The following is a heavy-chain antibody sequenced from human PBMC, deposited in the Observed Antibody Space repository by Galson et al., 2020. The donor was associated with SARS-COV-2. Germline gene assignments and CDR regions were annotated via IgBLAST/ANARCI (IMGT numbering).Heavy chain of an antibody. CDR3: ARREKILLMNAFDI. D-gene: IGHD3-9*01. CDR1: GGSISSYY. V-gene: IGHV4-59*08. CDR2: IYYSGST. Sequence: ASETLSLTCTVSGGSISSYYWSWIRQPPGKGLEWIGYIYYSGSTNYNPSLKSRVTISVDTSKNQFSLKLSSVTAADTAVYYCARREKILLMNAFDIWGQGTMVTVSS. J-gene: IGHJ3*02.